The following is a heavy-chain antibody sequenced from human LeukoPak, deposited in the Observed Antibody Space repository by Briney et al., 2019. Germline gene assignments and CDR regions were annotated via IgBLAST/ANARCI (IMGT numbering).Heavy chain of an antibody. V-gene: IGHV3-7*01. D-gene: IGHD1-7*01. Sequence: GGSLRLSCAASGFTFSSYWMSWVRQAPGKGLEWVANIKQDGSEKYYVDSVKGRFTISRDNAKNSLYLQMNSLRAEDTAVYYCAKELELRTYYYYYMDVWGKGTTVTVSS. CDR2: IKQDGSEK. CDR3: AKELELRTYYYYYMDV. J-gene: IGHJ6*03. CDR1: GFTFSSYW.